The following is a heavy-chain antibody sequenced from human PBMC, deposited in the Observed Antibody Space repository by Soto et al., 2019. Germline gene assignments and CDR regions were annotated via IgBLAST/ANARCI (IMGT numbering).Heavy chain of an antibody. V-gene: IGHV3-49*03. CDR1: GFTFGDYA. J-gene: IGHJ5*02. CDR3: RRGFESTPTYWSSTSCYYGRVSWFDP. CDR2: IRSKAYGGTT. D-gene: IGHD2-2*01. Sequence: EVQLVESGGGLVQPGRSLRLSCTASGFTFGDYAMSWFRQAPGKGLEWVGFIRSKAYGGTTEYAASVKGRFTISRDDSTSIAYLQMNSLKTEDTAVYYCRRGFESTPTYWSSTSCYYGRVSWFDPGGQGTMVTVSS.